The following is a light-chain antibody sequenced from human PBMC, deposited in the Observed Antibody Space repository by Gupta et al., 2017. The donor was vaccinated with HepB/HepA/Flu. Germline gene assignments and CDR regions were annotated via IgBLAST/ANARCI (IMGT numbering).Light chain of an antibody. CDR2: EVS. V-gene: IGLV2-23*02. Sequence: QSALTQPASVYGSPGQSITISCTGSSNDIGSYKLVSWYQQNAGKAPKLIIYEVSQRPSGVSNRFTASKSGNTASLTISGLQAEDEADYYCCSYAGSSILVFGGGTKVTVL. CDR1: SNDIGSYKL. CDR3: CSYAGSSILV. J-gene: IGLJ3*02.